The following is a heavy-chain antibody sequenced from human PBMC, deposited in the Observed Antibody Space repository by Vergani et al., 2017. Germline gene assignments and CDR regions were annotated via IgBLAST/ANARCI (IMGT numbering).Heavy chain of an antibody. J-gene: IGHJ4*02. V-gene: IGHV3-11*06. CDR2: ISSSSSYT. CDR1: GFTFSDYY. Sequence: QVQLVESGGGLVKPGGSLRLSCAASGFTFSDYYMSWIRQAPGKGLEWVPYISSSSSYTNYADSVKGRFTISRDNAKNSLYLQMNSLRAEDTAVYYCARDLAIAAADEYYFDYWGQGTLVTVSS. CDR3: ARDLAIAAADEYYFDY. D-gene: IGHD6-13*01.